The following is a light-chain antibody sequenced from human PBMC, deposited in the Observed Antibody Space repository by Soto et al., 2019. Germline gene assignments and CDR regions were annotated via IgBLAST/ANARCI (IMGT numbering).Light chain of an antibody. CDR3: QQYNSYPWT. J-gene: IGKJ1*01. CDR2: KAS. V-gene: IGKV1-5*03. CDR1: QSISSW. Sequence: IQMTQSPCTLSASVGDRVTITCRASQSISSWLAWYQQKPGKAPKLLIYKASSLESGVPSRFSGSGSGTEFTLTISSLQPDDFATYYCQQYNSYPWTFGQGTKV.